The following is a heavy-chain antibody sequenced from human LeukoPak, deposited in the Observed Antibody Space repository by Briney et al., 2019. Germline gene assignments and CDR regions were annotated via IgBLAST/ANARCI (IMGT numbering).Heavy chain of an antibody. Sequence: GGSLRLSCAASGFTSDDYGMSWVRQAPGKGLEWVSGINWNGGSTGYADSVKGRFTISRDNAKNSLYLQMNSLRAEDTALYYCARATPYYYYMDVWGKGTTVTVSS. CDR3: ARATPYYYYMDV. J-gene: IGHJ6*03. V-gene: IGHV3-20*04. D-gene: IGHD2-15*01. CDR1: GFTSDDYG. CDR2: INWNGGST.